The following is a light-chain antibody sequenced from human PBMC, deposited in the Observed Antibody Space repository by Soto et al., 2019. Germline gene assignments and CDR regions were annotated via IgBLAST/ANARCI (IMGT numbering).Light chain of an antibody. J-gene: IGKJ5*01. CDR3: HQRYNWPRVT. CDR1: QSVSNS. CDR2: DVS. Sequence: SVLTQAQATLSLSPGERVTLSFRASQSVSNSLAWYQQKPGQPPRLLIYDVSNRATGIPARFSGSGSGTDFTLTITSLEPEDFAVYFCHQRYNWPRVTFGQRTRLAIK. V-gene: IGKV3-11*01.